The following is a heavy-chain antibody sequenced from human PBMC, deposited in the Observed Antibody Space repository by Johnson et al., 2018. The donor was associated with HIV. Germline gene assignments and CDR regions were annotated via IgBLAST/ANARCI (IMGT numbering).Heavy chain of an antibody. V-gene: IGHV3-66*02. CDR1: GITVNTNY. CDR3: ARGALQRGSWYGRDAFDI. Sequence: VQLVESGGGLVQSGESLRLSCAASGITVNTNYMSWVRRAPGKGLEWVSLIYTDGRTYSADSVKGRFTISRDNAKNTLFLQMNSLGAEDTAVYYCARGALQRGSWYGRDAFDIWGQGTMVTVSS. J-gene: IGHJ3*02. D-gene: IGHD6-13*01. CDR2: IYTDGRT.